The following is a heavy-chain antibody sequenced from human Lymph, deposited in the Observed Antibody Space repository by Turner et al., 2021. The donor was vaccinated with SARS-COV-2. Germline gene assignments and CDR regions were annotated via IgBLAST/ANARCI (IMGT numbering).Heavy chain of an antibody. CDR3: ARQTVNNWVDP. J-gene: IGHJ5*02. D-gene: IGHD2-21*02. V-gene: IGHV4-59*01. CDR2: IFYRGST. CDR1: GCSMNNNY. Sequence: QVQLKESGQRLVKPLETLSLTCTVSGCSMNNNYWSWIRQPPGKRLEWIGFIFYRGSTNYNPSLKSRVTISVDTSENQFSLKLTSVTAADTAIYYCARQTVNNWVDPWGQGTLVTVSS.